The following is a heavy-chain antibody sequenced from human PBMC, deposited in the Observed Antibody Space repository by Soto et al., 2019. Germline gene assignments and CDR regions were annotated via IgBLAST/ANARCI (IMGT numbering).Heavy chain of an antibody. V-gene: IGHV3-7*01. D-gene: IGHD1-26*01. J-gene: IGHJ4*02. CDR3: ARFFEWELHSGYFDY. Sequence: EVQLVESGGGLVQPGGSLRLSCAASGFTFSSYWMSWVRQAPGKGLEWVANIKQDGSEKYYVDSVKGRFTISRDNAKNSLYLQMNSLRAEDTAVYYCARFFEWELHSGYFDYWGQGTLVTVSS. CDR1: GFTFSSYW. CDR2: IKQDGSEK.